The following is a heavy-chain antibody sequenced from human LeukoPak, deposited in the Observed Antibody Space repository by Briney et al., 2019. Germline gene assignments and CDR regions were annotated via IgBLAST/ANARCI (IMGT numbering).Heavy chain of an antibody. D-gene: IGHD4-17*01. CDR3: ARDPNYGDLGYFDL. CDR1: GGSIRNTFYY. V-gene: IGHV4-39*02. Sequence: SETLSLTCTVSGGSIRNTFYYWAWIRQPPGKGLEWIGSIFYDGTSYFNPSLKSRVTLSVDTSKNQFSLNLSSVTAADTAVYYCARDPNYGDLGYFDLWGRGTLVTVSS. CDR2: IFYDGTS. J-gene: IGHJ2*01.